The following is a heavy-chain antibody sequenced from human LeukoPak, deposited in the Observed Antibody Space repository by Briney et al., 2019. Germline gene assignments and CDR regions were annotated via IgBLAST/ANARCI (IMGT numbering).Heavy chain of an antibody. J-gene: IGHJ4*02. CDR2: ISSGSGTI. CDR1: GFTFSSYT. CDR3: ARESADGTRRYFDY. D-gene: IGHD6-13*01. Sequence: GGSLRLSCAASGFTFSSYTMNWVRQTPGKGLEWLSYISSGSGTIYYADSVQGRLTISRDNAKNSLYLQMNSLRAEDTAVYYCARESADGTRRYFDYWGQGTLVTVSS. V-gene: IGHV3-48*01.